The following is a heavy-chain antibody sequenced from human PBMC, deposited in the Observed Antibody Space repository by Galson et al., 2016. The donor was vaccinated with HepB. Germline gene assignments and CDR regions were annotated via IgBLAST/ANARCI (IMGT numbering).Heavy chain of an antibody. D-gene: IGHD5-12*01. CDR2: MHYRGST. V-gene: IGHV4-61*01. CDR3: AREREWLAWRFFDH. Sequence: SETLSLTCTVSGGSVSSGSYYWSWIRQPPGKGLEWIGYMHYRGSTNYNPSLKSRVTISVVTFKNQFSLEMSSVTAADTAVYYCAREREWLAWRFFDHWGQGTLVTVSS. J-gene: IGHJ4*02. CDR1: GGSVSSGSYY.